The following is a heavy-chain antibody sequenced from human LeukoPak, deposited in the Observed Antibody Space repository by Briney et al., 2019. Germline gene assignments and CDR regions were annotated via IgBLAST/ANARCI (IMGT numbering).Heavy chain of an antibody. D-gene: IGHD6-13*01. CDR1: GGSISSGSYY. CDR3: ARAQQLTYFDY. J-gene: IGHJ4*02. V-gene: IGHV4-61*02. CDR2: IYTSGST. Sequence: PSETLSLTCTVSGGSISSGSYYWSWIRQPAGKGLEWIGRIYTSGSTNYNPSLKSRVTISVDTPKNQFSLKLSSVTAADTAVCYCARAQQLTYFDYWGQGTLVTVSS.